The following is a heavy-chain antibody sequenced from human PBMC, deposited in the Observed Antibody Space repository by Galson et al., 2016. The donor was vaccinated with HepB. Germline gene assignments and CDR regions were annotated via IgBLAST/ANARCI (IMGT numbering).Heavy chain of an antibody. J-gene: IGHJ4*02. CDR3: AKGGNTAAAIFCRDIPFDY. Sequence: SLRLSCAASGFTFSNYAMNWVRQAPGKGLEWVSSISGNGGRIYYADSVKGRFTIYRDNSKNKLSTEMNSLRAEDTAVYYCAKGGNTAAAIFCRDIPFDYSGQGTLVTVSS. V-gene: IGHV3-23*01. D-gene: IGHD2-2*01. CDR1: GFTFSNYA. CDR2: ISGNGGRI.